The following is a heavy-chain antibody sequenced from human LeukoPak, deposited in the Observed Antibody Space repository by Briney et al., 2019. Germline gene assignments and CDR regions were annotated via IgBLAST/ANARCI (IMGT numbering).Heavy chain of an antibody. CDR3: AKDREPIGVRGRSSWYRIGGSFDP. Sequence: QAGGSLRLSCAASGFTFSSYAMSWVRQAPGKGLEWVSAISGSGGSTYYADSVKGRFTISRDNSKNTLYLQMNSLRAEDTAVYYCAKDREPIGVRGRSSWYRIGGSFDPWGQGTLVTVSS. V-gene: IGHV3-23*01. CDR2: ISGSGGST. CDR1: GFTFSSYA. D-gene: IGHD6-13*01. J-gene: IGHJ5*02.